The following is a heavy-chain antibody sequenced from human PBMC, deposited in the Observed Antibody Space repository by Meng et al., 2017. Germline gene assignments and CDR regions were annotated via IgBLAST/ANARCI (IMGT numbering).Heavy chain of an antibody. CDR3: TRGGDYGDYLDW. CDR2: IHPKSGDT. D-gene: IGHD4-17*01. Sequence: QVQFVQSGAEVKSPEAAVRVSCEAYGYTFTDHYLHWVRQAPGQGPEWMGRIHPKSGDTDYAQKFRGKVTMTRDTSIRTAYMELIRLISDDTAVYYCTRGGDYGDYLDWWGQGTLVTVSS. J-gene: IGHJ4*02. V-gene: IGHV1-2*06. CDR1: GYTFTDHY.